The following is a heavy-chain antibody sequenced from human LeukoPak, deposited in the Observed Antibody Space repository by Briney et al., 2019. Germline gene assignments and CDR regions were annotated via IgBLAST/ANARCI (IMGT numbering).Heavy chain of an antibody. Sequence: PGGSLRLSCAASGFTFSSYAMSWVRQAPGKGLEWVSAISGSGGSTYYADSVKGRFTISRDNSKNTLYLQMNSLRAEDTAVYYCAKGDIVVVVAATPAFDPWGQGTLVTVSS. CDR2: ISGSGGST. J-gene: IGHJ5*02. V-gene: IGHV3-23*01. D-gene: IGHD2-15*01. CDR3: AKGDIVVVVAATPAFDP. CDR1: GFTFSSYA.